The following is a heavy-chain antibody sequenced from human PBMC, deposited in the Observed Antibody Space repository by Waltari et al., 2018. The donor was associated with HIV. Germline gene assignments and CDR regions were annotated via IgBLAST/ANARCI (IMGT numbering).Heavy chain of an antibody. CDR2: INPNTGNP. CDR1: GYTSINYA. Sequence: QVQLVQSGSELTKPGASVKVSCKASGYTSINYAMNWVRQAPGPGLEWMGWINPNTGNPTYAQGFTGRFVFSLDTSVSTAYLQISSLKTEDTAVYYCARAREWELLYPIDYWGQGTLVTVS. V-gene: IGHV7-4-1*02. D-gene: IGHD1-26*01. J-gene: IGHJ4*02. CDR3: ARAREWELLYPIDY.